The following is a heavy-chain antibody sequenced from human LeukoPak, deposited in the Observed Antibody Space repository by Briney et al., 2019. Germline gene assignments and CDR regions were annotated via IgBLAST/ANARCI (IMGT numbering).Heavy chain of an antibody. D-gene: IGHD6-13*01. J-gene: IGHJ4*02. V-gene: IGHV4-39*01. CDR2: IYYSGST. CDR1: GGSISSSGYY. CDR3: ARRMDSSSWGYYFDY. Sequence: PSETLSLTCTVSGGSISSSGYYWGWIRQPPGKGLEWIGSIYYSGSTYYNPSLKSRVTISVDTSKNQFSLKLSSVTAADTAVYYCARRMDSSSWGYYFDYWGQGTLVTVSS.